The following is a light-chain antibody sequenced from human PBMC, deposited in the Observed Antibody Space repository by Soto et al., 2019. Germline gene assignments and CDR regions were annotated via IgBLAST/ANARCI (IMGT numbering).Light chain of an antibody. CDR2: DAS. Sequence: DIEMTQSPSTLSASVGDRVTITCRASQTIRRWLAWYQQRPGKAPKVLIYDASPLESGVPARFSGSGSETEFTLTISSLQPEDSATYYCQHYNSDPWTFGQGTKVEIK. V-gene: IGKV1-5*01. CDR3: QHYNSDPWT. J-gene: IGKJ1*01. CDR1: QTIRRW.